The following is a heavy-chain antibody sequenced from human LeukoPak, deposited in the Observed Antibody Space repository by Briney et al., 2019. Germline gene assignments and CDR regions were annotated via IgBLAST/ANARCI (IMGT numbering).Heavy chain of an antibody. V-gene: IGHV4-61*03. J-gene: IGHJ4*02. CDR3: AIIFVGTSWGFDY. CDR1: GGSVSSGSYY. D-gene: IGHD6-13*01. Sequence: PSETLSLTCTVSGGSVSSGSYYWSWIRQPPGKGLDWIGYIYYSGSTNYTPSLKSRVTISEDTSQNHFSLKLSSVTAADTAVYYCAIIFVGTSWGFDYWGQGTLVTVSS. CDR2: IYYSGST.